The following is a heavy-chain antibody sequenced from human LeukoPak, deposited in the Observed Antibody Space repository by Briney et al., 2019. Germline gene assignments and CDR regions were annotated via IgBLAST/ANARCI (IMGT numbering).Heavy chain of an antibody. CDR3: ARVQAVGVPVAIDAYYAYGMDV. V-gene: IGHV1-69*04. D-gene: IGHD2-2*02. Sequence: GASVTVPFTASGGTFSKFAVSWVRQAPGQGLEGLGRIIPMVGVTHYVQKFQGRVTITEDRATNTAHMELRSLRYEDTAVYYCARVQAVGVPVAIDAYYAYGMDVWGQGTTVTVSS. CDR2: IIPMVGVT. CDR1: GGTFSKFA. J-gene: IGHJ6*02.